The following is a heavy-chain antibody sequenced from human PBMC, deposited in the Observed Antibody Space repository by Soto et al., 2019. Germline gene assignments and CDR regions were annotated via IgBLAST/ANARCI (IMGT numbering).Heavy chain of an antibody. Sequence: GGSLRLSCAASGFTVSSNYMSWVRQAPGKGLEWVSVIYSGGSTYYADSVKGRFTISRDNSKNTLYLQMNSLRAEDTAVYYCARYSTATLSRWFDPWGQGTLVTVSS. J-gene: IGHJ5*02. CDR1: GFTVSSNY. V-gene: IGHV3-66*01. CDR2: IYSGGST. D-gene: IGHD1-26*01. CDR3: ARYSTATLSRWFDP.